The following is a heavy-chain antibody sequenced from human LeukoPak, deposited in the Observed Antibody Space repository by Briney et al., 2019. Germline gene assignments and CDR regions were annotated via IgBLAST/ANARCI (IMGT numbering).Heavy chain of an antibody. Sequence: GGSLRLSCAASEFTFTSYELNWVRQAPGKGLEWVSYISSSGNTVSYADSVKGRFTISRDNAKNSLYLQVISLRAEDTAVYYCARGPSIAARYDAFDIWGQGTMVTVSS. D-gene: IGHD6-6*01. CDR2: ISSSGNTV. CDR3: ARGPSIAARYDAFDI. CDR1: EFTFTSYE. J-gene: IGHJ3*02. V-gene: IGHV3-48*03.